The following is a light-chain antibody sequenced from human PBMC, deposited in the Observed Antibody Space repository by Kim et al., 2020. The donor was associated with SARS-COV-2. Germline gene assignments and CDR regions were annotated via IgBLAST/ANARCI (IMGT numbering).Light chain of an antibody. CDR1: QSLVHSDGNTY. J-gene: IGKJ4*01. V-gene: IGKV2-30*02. CDR3: MQSTQWPGT. CDR2: KAS. Sequence: DVVMTQSPFSLPVTLGQPASISCRCSQSLVHSDGNTYLSWFQQRPGQSPRRLIYKASNRDSGVPDRFSGSGSGTDFTLKISRVEAEDVGVYYCMQSTQWPGTFGGGTKVDIK.